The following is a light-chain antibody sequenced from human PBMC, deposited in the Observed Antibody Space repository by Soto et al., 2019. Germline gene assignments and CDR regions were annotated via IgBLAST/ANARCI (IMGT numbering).Light chain of an antibody. CDR1: SSDVGGYNS. CDR2: GVT. J-gene: IGLJ2*01. Sequence: QSALTQPASVSGSPGQSITISCTGTSSDVGGYNSVSWYQHHPGKAPKLMIYGVTNRPSAVSNRFSGSKSGNTASLTISGLQAEDEADYYCTSYTSTYTLIFGGGTKLTVL. CDR3: TSYTSTYTLI. V-gene: IGLV2-14*03.